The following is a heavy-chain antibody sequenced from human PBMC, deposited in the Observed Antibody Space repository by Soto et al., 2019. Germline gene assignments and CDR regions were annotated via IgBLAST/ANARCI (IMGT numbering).Heavy chain of an antibody. Sequence: QMQLVQSGPEVKKPGTSVKVSCKASGFTFSSSIVQWVRQARGQRLEWMGWIVVGSGHTNYEQKFQERGTITRDMSTSTAYMELSSLRSEDTAVYYCAAPDFGDYWYFNLWGRGTLVTVSS. CDR1: GFTFSSSI. CDR2: IVVGSGHT. J-gene: IGHJ2*01. V-gene: IGHV1-58*01. CDR3: AAPDFGDYWYFNL. D-gene: IGHD4-17*01.